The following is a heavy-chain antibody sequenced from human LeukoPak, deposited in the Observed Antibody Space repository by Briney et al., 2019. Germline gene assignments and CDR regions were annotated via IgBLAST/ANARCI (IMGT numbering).Heavy chain of an antibody. CDR2: ISSSSSYI. V-gene: IGHV3-21*01. CDR1: GFTFSSYS. CDR3: ARDLGSSSENFDY. Sequence: GGSLRLSCAASGFTFSSYSMNWVSQAPGKGLEWVSSISSSSSYIYYADSVKGRFTISRDNAKNSLYLQMNSLRAEDTAVYYCARDLGSSSENFDYWGQGTLVTVSS. J-gene: IGHJ4*02. D-gene: IGHD6-6*01.